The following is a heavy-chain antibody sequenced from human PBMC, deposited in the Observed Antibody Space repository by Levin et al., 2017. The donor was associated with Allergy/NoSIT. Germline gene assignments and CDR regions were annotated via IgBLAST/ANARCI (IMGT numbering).Heavy chain of an antibody. V-gene: IGHV3-9*01. D-gene: IGHD6-13*01. CDR2: ISWNSGSI. CDR1: GFTFDDYA. J-gene: IGHJ4*02. CDR3: AKDLGYSSSWPQDY. Sequence: QPGESLKISCAASGFTFDDYAMHWVRQAPGKGLEWVSGISWNSGSIGYADSVKGRFTISRDNAKNSLYLQMNSLRAEDTALYYCAKDLGYSSSWPQDYWGQGTLVTVSS.